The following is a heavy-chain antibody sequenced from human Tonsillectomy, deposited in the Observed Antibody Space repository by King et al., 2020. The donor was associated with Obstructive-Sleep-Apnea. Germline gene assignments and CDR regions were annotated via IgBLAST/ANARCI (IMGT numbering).Heavy chain of an antibody. J-gene: IGHJ4*02. D-gene: IGHD6-25*01. Sequence: VQLQESGPGLVKPSETLSLTCTVSGGSISGYYWSWIRQPPGKGLEWIGYIHYSGSTNYNPSLKSRVTISLDTSKNQFSLRLSSVTAADTAVYYCVRTGGGSGSSGGGYWGQGTLVTVSS. V-gene: IGHV4-59*08. CDR3: VRTGGGSGSSGGGY. CDR2: IHYSGST. CDR1: GGSISGYY.